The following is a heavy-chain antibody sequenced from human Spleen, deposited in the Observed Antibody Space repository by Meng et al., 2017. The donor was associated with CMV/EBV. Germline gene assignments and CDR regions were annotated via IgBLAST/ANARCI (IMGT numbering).Heavy chain of an antibody. CDR1: GFTFNSYA. D-gene: IGHD6-6*01. CDR3: AKVSGYSSSSSFDY. J-gene: IGHJ4*02. CDR2: IYCTSTGT. Sequence: ASGFTFNSYAMAWVRQAPGKGLEWVSVIYCTSTGTSYADSVKGRFTISRDDSKNTLYLQMSSLRHDDTAIYYCAKVSGYSSSSSFDYWGQGTLVTVSS. V-gene: IGHV3-23*03.